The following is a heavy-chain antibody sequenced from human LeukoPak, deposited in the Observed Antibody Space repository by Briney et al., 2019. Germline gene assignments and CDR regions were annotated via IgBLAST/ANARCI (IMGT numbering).Heavy chain of an antibody. CDR1: GDSISDYY. V-gene: IGHV4-59*08. J-gene: IGHJ3*02. D-gene: IGHD2-15*01. CDR3: ARHPDTLIDALDI. Sequence: SETLSLTCTVSGDSISDYYWVWIRQPPGKGLEWIGYIYFTGNAYYNPSLKSRVTFSLDTFKNQFSLKLTSVTAADTAVYYCARHPDTLIDALDIWGQGTMVTVSS. CDR2: IYFTGNA.